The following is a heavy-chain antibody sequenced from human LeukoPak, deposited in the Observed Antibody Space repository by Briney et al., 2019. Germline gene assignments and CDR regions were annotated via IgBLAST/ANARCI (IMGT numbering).Heavy chain of an antibody. J-gene: IGHJ4*02. CDR3: SKDLNIGSPSSFDS. CDR1: GFTFGSYS. V-gene: IGHV3-23*01. CDR2: ISDTGGST. D-gene: IGHD1-26*01. Sequence: GGSLRLSCAASGFTFGSYSMNWVRQAPGKGLEWVSAISDTGGSTYYPDSVKGRFTISRDNSKNTLYLQMNSLRAQDTAVYYCSKDLNIGSPSSFDSGAQGTWVTVSP.